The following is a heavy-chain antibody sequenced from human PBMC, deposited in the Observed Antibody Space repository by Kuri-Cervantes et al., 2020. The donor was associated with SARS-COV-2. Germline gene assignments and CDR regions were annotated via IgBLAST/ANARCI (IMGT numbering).Heavy chain of an antibody. CDR1: GFTFSSYS. CDR2: ISCSSSYI. CDR3: ARGGGIQLWTFPDI. D-gene: IGHD5-18*01. V-gene: IGHV3-21*01. Sequence: GESLKISCAASGFTFSSYSMDWVRQAPGRGLEWVSSISCSSSYIYYADSVKGRFTISRDSAKNTLYLQMNSLRAEDTAVYYCARGGGIQLWTFPDIWGQGTMVTVSS. J-gene: IGHJ3*02.